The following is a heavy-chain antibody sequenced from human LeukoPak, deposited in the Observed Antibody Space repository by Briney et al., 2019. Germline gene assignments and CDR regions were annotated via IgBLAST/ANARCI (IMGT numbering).Heavy chain of an antibody. CDR1: GYTFTRQD. J-gene: IGHJ6*03. V-gene: IGHV1-46*01. Sequence: ASVKVSCKASGYTFTRQDMHWVRQAPGQGLEWMGIINPSGGSTSYAEKFQGRVTMTRDTSTCTVYMELSSLRSEDTAVYYCAREGISQLVFPYHFYMDVWGKGTTVTVS. D-gene: IGHD6-6*01. CDR2: INPSGGST. CDR3: AREGISQLVFPYHFYMDV.